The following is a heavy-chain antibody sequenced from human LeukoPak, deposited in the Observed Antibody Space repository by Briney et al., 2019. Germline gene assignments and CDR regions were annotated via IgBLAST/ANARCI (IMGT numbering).Heavy chain of an antibody. D-gene: IGHD4-23*01. CDR2: INHSGST. CDR1: GGSGYY. J-gene: IGHJ6*03. V-gene: IGHV4-34*01. CDR3: ARWTLYYYYYYMDV. Sequence: SETLSLTCAVYGGSGYYWSWIRQPPGKGLEWIGEINHSGSTYYNPSLKSRVTISVDTSKNQFSLKLSSVTAADTAVYYCARWTLYYYYYYMDVWGKGTTVTISS.